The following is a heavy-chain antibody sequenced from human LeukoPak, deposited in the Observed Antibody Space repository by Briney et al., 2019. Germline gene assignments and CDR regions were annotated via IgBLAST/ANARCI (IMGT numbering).Heavy chain of an antibody. D-gene: IGHD3-10*01. J-gene: IGHJ6*03. CDR3: ARRTMVRGVPSYYMDV. Sequence: SVKVSCKASGGTFSSYAISWVRQAPGQGLEWMGGIIPIFGTANYAQKFQGRVTITTDKSTSTAYMELSSLRSEDTAVYYCARRTMVRGVPSYYMDVWGKGTTVTVSS. CDR2: IIPIFGTA. CDR1: GGTFSSYA. V-gene: IGHV1-69*05.